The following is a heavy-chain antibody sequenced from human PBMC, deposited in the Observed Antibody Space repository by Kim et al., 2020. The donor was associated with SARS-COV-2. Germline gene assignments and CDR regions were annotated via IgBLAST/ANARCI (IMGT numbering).Heavy chain of an antibody. CDR2: ST. J-gene: IGHJ4*02. Sequence: STNYNTSLKSRVTRSVDTTKNQFSLKLSSGTAADTAVYYCASSVSAPFDYWGQGTLVTVSS. V-gene: IGHV4-34*01. CDR3: ASSVSAPFDY.